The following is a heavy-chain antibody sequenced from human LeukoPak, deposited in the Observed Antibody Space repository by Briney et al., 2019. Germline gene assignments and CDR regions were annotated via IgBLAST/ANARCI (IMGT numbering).Heavy chain of an antibody. Sequence: PGGSLRLSCEASGFTFSSYGMSWVRQAPGKGLEWVSGINWNGGSTGYADSVKGRFTISRDNAKNSLYLQMNSLRAEDTALYYCARLKLMVAPDYWGQGTLVTVSS. V-gene: IGHV3-20*04. CDR2: INWNGGST. J-gene: IGHJ4*02. CDR1: GFTFSSYG. CDR3: ARLKLMVAPDY. D-gene: IGHD2-8*01.